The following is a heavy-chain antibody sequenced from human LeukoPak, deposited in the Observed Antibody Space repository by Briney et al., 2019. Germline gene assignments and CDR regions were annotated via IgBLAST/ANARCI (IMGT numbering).Heavy chain of an antibody. CDR1: GFTFNTYA. Sequence: GGSLRLSCAASGFTFNTYAMHWVRQAPGKGLEWVAVITYDGNNKYYADSVKGRFTVSRDNTKNTLYLQMNSLRAEDSAVYYCARDNNWGSTHYWGQGTLVTVSS. J-gene: IGHJ4*02. D-gene: IGHD7-27*01. CDR3: ARDNNWGSTHY. CDR2: ITYDGNNK. V-gene: IGHV3-30-3*01.